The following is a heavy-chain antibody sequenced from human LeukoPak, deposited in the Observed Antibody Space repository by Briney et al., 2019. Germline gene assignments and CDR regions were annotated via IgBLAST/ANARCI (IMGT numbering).Heavy chain of an antibody. CDR3: AKTGGYYDSSGYPFDAFDI. CDR1: GGSVSSGSYY. J-gene: IGHJ3*02. CDR2: IYYSGST. V-gene: IGHV4-61*01. Sequence: SETLSLTCTVSGGSVSSGSYYWSWIRQPPGKGLEWIGYIYYSGSTNYNPSLKSRVTISVDTSKNQFSLKLSSVTAADTAVYYCAKTGGYYDSSGYPFDAFDIWGQGTMVTVSS. D-gene: IGHD3-22*01.